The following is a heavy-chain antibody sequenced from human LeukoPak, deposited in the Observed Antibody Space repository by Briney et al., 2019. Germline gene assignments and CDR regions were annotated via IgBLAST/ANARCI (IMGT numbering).Heavy chain of an antibody. CDR2: IYTSGST. CDR1: GGSISSSSYY. CDR3: ARSPYRYFWFDP. J-gene: IGHJ5*02. V-gene: IGHV4-61*05. D-gene: IGHD3-16*02. Sequence: SETLSLTCTVSGGSISSSSYYWGWIRQPPGKGLEWIGRIYTSGSTNYNPSLKSRVTMSVDTSKNQFSLKLSSVTAADTAVYYCARSPYRYFWFDPWGQGTLVTVSS.